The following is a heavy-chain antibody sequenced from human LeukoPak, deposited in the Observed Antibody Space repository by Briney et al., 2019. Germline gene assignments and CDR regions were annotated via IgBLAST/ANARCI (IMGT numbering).Heavy chain of an antibody. CDR2: IIPIFGTA. CDR3: ARTRGSWGSSGYYYPRRFDP. D-gene: IGHD3-22*01. V-gene: IGHV1-69*05. CDR1: GGTFSSYA. J-gene: IGHJ5*02. Sequence: SVKVSCKASGGTFSSYAISWVRQAPGQGLEWMGGIIPIFGTANYAQKFQGRVTITTDESTSTAYMELSSLRSEDTAVYYCARTRGSWGSSGYYYPRRFDPWGQGTLVTVSS.